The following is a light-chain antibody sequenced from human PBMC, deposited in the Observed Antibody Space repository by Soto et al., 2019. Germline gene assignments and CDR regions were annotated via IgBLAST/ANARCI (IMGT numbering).Light chain of an antibody. Sequence: DIVMTQSPDSLAVSLGERATINCNSSQSVLYSSNNKNYLAWYQQKPGQPPKLLIYWASTRESGVPDRFSGSGSGTDLTLTISSLQAEDVAVYYCQQYYSTPQPFGQGTKVDI. CDR3: QQYYSTPQP. CDR2: WAS. CDR1: QSVLYSSNNKNY. J-gene: IGKJ1*01. V-gene: IGKV4-1*01.